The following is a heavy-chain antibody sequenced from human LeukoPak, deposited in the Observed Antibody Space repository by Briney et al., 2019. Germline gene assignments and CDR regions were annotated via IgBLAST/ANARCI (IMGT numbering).Heavy chain of an antibody. CDR2: IYPDDSDI. D-gene: IGHD2-15*01. Sequence: GEFLKISCKGAGYSFTTNWIGWVRQMPGKGLEWMGGIYPDDSDIRYNPSFRGQVSLSADKSISTVYLQWSSLTTSDTAMYYCATSGYCSRGTCYPRLDYWGQGTRVTVSS. CDR1: GYSFTTNW. CDR3: ATSGYCSRGTCYPRLDY. V-gene: IGHV5-51*01. J-gene: IGHJ4*02.